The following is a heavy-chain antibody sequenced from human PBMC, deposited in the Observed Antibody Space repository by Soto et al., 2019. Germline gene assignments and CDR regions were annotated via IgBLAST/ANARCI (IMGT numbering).Heavy chain of an antibody. V-gene: IGHV3-48*02. CDR1: GFTFSSYD. CDR2: ISVGSGSI. J-gene: IGHJ3*02. CDR3: VRDDKWAFDI. Sequence: EAHLVESGGGLLQPGRSRRLSCAASGFTFSSYDFNWVRQAPGKGLEWISYISVGSGSIFYADSVKGRFTISRDDAQNSLYLQMNTLRDEDTAIYFCVRDDKWAFDIWGQGTTVIVSS. D-gene: IGHD1-26*01.